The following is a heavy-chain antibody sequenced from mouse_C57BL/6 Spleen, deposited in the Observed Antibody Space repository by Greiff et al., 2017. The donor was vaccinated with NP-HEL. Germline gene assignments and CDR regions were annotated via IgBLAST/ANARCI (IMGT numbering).Heavy chain of an antibody. D-gene: IGHD1-1*01. J-gene: IGHJ4*01. V-gene: IGHV1-64*01. CDR3: AQSELLNYAMDY. Sequence: QVQLQQPGAELVKPGASVKLSCKASGYTFTSYWMHWVKQRPGQGLEWIGMIHPNSGSTNYNEKFKSKATLTVDKSSSTAYMQLSSLTSEGSAVYYCAQSELLNYAMDYWGQGTSVTVSS. CDR1: GYTFTSYW. CDR2: IHPNSGST.